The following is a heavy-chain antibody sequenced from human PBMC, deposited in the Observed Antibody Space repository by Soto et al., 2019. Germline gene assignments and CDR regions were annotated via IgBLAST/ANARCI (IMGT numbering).Heavy chain of an antibody. D-gene: IGHD3-3*01. CDR1: GGSISISNW. Sequence: PSETLSLTCAVSGGSISISNWWSWVRQPPGKGLEWIGEIYHSGSTNYNPSLKSRVTISLDKSKNQFSLKLSSVTAADTAVYYCARVRFLEWLRYYYYGMDVWGQGTTFTVSS. CDR2: IYHSGST. V-gene: IGHV4-4*02. J-gene: IGHJ6*02. CDR3: ARVRFLEWLRYYYYGMDV.